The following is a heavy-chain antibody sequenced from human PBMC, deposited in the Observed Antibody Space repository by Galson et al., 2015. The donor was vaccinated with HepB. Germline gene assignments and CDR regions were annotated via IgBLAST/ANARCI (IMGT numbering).Heavy chain of an antibody. Sequence: SLRLSCAASGFTFSSYAMHWVRQAPGKGLEWVAVISYDGSNKYYADSVKGRFTISRDNSKNTLYLQMNSLRAEDTAVYYCARGGGYYDSSGYYYPTFDYWGQGTLVTVSS. J-gene: IGHJ4*02. V-gene: IGHV3-30-3*01. CDR3: ARGGGYYDSSGYYYPTFDY. CDR1: GFTFSSYA. D-gene: IGHD3-22*01. CDR2: ISYDGSNK.